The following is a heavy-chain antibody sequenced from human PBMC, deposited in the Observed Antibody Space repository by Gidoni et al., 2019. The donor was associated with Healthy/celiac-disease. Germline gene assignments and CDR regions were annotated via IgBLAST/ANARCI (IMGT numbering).Heavy chain of an antibody. CDR2: IYYSGST. D-gene: IGHD1-26*01. J-gene: IGHJ4*02. V-gene: IGHV4-39*01. CDR3: ASTRYSGSSGSFDY. Sequence: QLQLQESGPGLVKPSETLSLTCTVSGGSISSSSYYWGWIRQPPGKGLEWIGSIYYSGSTYYNPSLKSRVTISVDTSKNQFSLKLSSVTAADTAVYYCASTRYSGSSGSFDYWGQGTLVTVSS. CDR1: GGSISSSSYY.